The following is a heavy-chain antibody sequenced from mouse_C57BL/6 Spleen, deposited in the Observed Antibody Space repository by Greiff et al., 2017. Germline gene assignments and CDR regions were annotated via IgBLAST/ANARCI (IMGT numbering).Heavy chain of an antibody. Sequence: EVNLVESGGDLVKPGGSLKLSCAASGFTFSSYGMSWVRQTPDKRLEWVATISSGGSYTYYPDSVKGRFTISRDNAKNTLYLQMSSLKSEDTAMYYCARNGGSYYFDYWGQGTTLTVSS. CDR2: ISSGGSYT. V-gene: IGHV5-6*01. J-gene: IGHJ2*01. CDR1: GFTFSSYG. CDR3: ARNGGSYYFDY.